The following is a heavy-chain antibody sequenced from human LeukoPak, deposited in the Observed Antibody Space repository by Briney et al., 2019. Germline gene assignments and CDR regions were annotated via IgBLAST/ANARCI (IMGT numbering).Heavy chain of an antibody. D-gene: IGHD3-9*01. V-gene: IGHV1-46*01. CDR3: ATPTYNYDILTGYYQLDAFDI. Sequence: ASVKASCKVSGYTFTSYYMHWVRQAPGQGLEWMGIINPSDGSTSYAQKFQGRVTMTRDTSTSTVYMELSSLRSEDTAVYYCATPTYNYDILTGYYQLDAFDIWGQGTMVTVSS. CDR2: INPSDGST. J-gene: IGHJ3*02. CDR1: GYTFTSYY.